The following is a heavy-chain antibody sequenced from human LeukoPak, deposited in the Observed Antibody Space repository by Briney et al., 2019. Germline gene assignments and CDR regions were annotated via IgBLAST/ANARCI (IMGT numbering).Heavy chain of an antibody. CDR3: AREGYCSGGSCYSFDY. CDR2: ISGGGDYT. D-gene: IGHD2-15*01. CDR1: GFPFSTYV. J-gene: IGHJ4*02. V-gene: IGHV3-23*01. Sequence: TGGSLRLSCAASGFPFSTYVMTWVRQAPGKGLEWVSSISGGGDYTYYADSVKGRFTISRDNSKNTLYLQMNSLRAEDTAVYYCAREGYCSGGSCYSFDYWGQGTLVTVSS.